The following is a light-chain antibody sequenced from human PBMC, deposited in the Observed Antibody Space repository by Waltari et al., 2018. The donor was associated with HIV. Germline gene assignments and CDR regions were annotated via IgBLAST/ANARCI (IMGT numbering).Light chain of an antibody. CDR2: ADR. Sequence: TQSLSVSVALGQTAKITCGGNYIGTKSVHWYQQKPGQAPVLVIYADRGRPSGVPDRFSGSSSGNTATLTISGVQSGDEADYYCQLWDSSTVIFGGGTKLTVL. CDR1: YIGTKS. CDR3: QLWDSSTVI. V-gene: IGLV3-9*01. J-gene: IGLJ2*01.